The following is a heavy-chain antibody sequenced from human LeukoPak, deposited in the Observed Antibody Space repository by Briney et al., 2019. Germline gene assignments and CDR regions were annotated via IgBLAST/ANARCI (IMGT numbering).Heavy chain of an antibody. CDR2: ISYDGSNK. CDR3: ASSGRDLYQLPPTY. J-gene: IGHJ4*02. CDR1: GFTFSSYA. V-gene: IGHV3-30-3*01. Sequence: GRSLRLSCAASGFTFSSYAMHWVRQAPGKGLEWVAVISYDGSNKYYADSVKGRFTISRDNSKNTLYLQMNSLRAEDTAVYYCASSGRDLYQLPPTYWGQGTLVTVSS. D-gene: IGHD2-2*01.